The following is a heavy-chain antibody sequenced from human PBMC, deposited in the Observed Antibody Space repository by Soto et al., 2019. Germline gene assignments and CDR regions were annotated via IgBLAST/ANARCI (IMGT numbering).Heavy chain of an antibody. V-gene: IGHV3-33*01. CDR3: GREGFVFDI. Sequence: QVQLVESGGGVVQPGRSLRLSCAASGFTFSSYGMHWVRQAPGKGLEWVAVIWYDGSNKYYADSVKGRFTISRDNSKNPLYRKRNSLRAEDRVVFSCGREGFVFDIGGKGKMVPFSS. J-gene: IGHJ3*02. CDR1: GFTFSSYG. CDR2: IWYDGSNK. D-gene: IGHD3-16*01.